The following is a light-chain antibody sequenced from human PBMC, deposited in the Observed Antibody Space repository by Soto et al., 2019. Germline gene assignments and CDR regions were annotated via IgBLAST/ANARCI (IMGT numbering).Light chain of an antibody. J-gene: IGLJ1*01. Sequence: QCVLTQPPSVSGAPGQRVTISCTGSNSNIGAGYDVHWYQHLPGTAPKLLIYGNSNRPSGVPDRFSGSKSGTSASLAITGLQADDEADYYCQSYDSSLSGYYVIGTGTKVTVL. CDR2: GNS. CDR3: QSYDSSLSGYYV. V-gene: IGLV1-40*01. CDR1: NSNIGAGYD.